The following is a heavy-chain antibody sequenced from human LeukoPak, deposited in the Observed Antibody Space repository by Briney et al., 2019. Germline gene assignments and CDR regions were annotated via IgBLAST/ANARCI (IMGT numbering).Heavy chain of an antibody. D-gene: IGHD6-19*01. V-gene: IGHV4-61*05. J-gene: IGHJ3*01. CDR3: ARHITVSYDAFDL. CDR2: VFYSGGT. Sequence: SETLSLTCTVSGGSISSSEYYWGWIRQPPGKGLEWIGYVFYSGGTLYNPSLQSRVTISVDTSKTQFSLKLTSVTAADTAVYYCARHITVSYDAFDLWGRGTMVTVPS. CDR1: GGSISSSEYY.